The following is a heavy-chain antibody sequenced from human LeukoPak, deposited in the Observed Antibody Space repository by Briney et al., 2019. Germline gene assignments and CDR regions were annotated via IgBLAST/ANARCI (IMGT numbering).Heavy chain of an antibody. V-gene: IGHV4-34*01. CDR2: INHSGST. J-gene: IGHJ6*03. Sequence: PSETLSLTCAVYGGSFSGYYWSWIRQPPGKGLEWIGEINHSGSTNYNPSLKSRVTISVDTSQNQFSLKLSSVTAADTAVYYCARQGSWYGYYMDVWGKGTTVTVSS. CDR3: ARQGSWYGYYMDV. D-gene: IGHD6-13*01. CDR1: GGSFSGYY.